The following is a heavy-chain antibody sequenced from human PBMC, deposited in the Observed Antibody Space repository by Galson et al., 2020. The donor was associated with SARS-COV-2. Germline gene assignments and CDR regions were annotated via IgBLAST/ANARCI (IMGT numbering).Heavy chain of an antibody. CDR2: ISHDGSTK. J-gene: IGHJ5*02. V-gene: IGHV3-30*18. CDR1: GFTFSSYG. Sequence: GGSLRLSCAASGFTFSSYGMHWVRQAPGKGLDWVALISHDGSTKYYADSVKGRFTISRDSSTNTLFLQMNSLRAEDTAMYYCAKDGWENINWLDPWGQGTLVTVSS. CDR3: AKDGWENINWLDP. D-gene: IGHD1-26*01.